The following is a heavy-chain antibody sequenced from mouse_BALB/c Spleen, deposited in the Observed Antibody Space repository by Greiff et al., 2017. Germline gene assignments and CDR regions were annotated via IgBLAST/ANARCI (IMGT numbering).Heavy chain of an antibody. Sequence: EVHLVESGPGLVKPSQSLSLTCSVTGYSITSGYYWNWIRQFPGNKLEWMGYISYDGSNNYNPSLKNRISITRDTSKNQFFLKLNSVTTEDTATYYCAVPDYWGQGTTLTVSS. CDR2: ISYDGSN. V-gene: IGHV3-6*02. CDR3: AVPDY. J-gene: IGHJ2*01. CDR1: GYSITSGYY.